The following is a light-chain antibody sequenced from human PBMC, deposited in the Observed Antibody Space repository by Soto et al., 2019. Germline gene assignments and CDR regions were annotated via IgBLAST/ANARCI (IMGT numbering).Light chain of an antibody. CDR1: SSDIGAYNY. CDR2: DVN. Sequence: QSALTQPASVSGSPGQSITISCTGTSSDIGAYNYVSWYQQHPGKAPKLMIYDVNNRPSGVSNRFSGSKSGNTVSLTISGLQAEDEADYFCTSYKRSSTYVFGTGTKVTVL. V-gene: IGLV2-14*03. CDR3: TSYKRSSTYV. J-gene: IGLJ1*01.